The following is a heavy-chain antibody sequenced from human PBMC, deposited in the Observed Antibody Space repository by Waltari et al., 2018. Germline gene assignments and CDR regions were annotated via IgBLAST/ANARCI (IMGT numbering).Heavy chain of an antibody. CDR3: ASGLVIFDAFDI. CDR2: INHSGST. J-gene: IGHJ3*02. CDR1: GGSFSGYY. V-gene: IGHV4-34*01. D-gene: IGHD3-9*01. Sequence: QVQLQQWGAGLLKPSETLSLTCAVYGGSFSGYYWSWIRQPPGKGLEWIGEINHSGSTNYNPSLKSRVTISVDTSKNQFSLKLSSVTAADTAVYYCASGLVIFDAFDIWGQGTMVTVSS.